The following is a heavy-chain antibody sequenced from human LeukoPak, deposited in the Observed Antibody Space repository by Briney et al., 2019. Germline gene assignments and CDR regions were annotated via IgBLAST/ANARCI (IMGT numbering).Heavy chain of an antibody. Sequence: SETLSLTCAVYGGSFSGYYWSWIRQPPGKELEWIGEINHSGSTNYNPSLKSRVTISVDTSKNQFSLKLSSVTAADTAVYYCSRASRWNRFDYWGQGTLVTVSS. CDR1: GGSFSGYY. V-gene: IGHV4-34*01. D-gene: IGHD1-1*01. J-gene: IGHJ4*02. CDR3: SRASRWNRFDY. CDR2: INHSGST.